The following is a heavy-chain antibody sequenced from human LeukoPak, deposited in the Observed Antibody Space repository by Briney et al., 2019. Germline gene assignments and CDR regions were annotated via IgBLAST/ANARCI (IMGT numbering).Heavy chain of an antibody. J-gene: IGHJ4*02. V-gene: IGHV3-23*01. CDR3: AKTQVVYYFDY. CDR1: GFSFSSYA. D-gene: IGHD2-8*02. CDR2: ISAAGGNS. Sequence: GGSLSLSCVTSGFSFSSYAMSWVRQAPGKGLEWVSGISAAGGNSFYADSVKGRFTISRDNSNNTLHLQMNNMRVEDTAVYYCAKTQVVYYFDYWGQGTVVTVSS.